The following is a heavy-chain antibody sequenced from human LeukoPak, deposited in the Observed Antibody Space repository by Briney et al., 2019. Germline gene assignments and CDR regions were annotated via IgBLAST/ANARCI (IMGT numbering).Heavy chain of an antibody. CDR2: IYYSGST. D-gene: IGHD3-22*01. V-gene: IGHV4-59*01. J-gene: IGHJ4*02. CDR3: ASNYYDSSGNY. Sequence: PSETLSLTCTVSGGSISSYYWSWIRQPPGKGLEWIGYIYYSGSTNYNPSLTSRVTISVDTSKNQFSLKLSSVTAADTAVYYCASNYYDSSGNYWGQGTLVTVSS. CDR1: GGSISSYY.